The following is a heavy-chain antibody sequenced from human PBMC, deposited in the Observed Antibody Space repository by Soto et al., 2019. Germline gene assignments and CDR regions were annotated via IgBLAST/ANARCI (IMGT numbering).Heavy chain of an antibody. CDR3: ARDSATVTEYFQH. D-gene: IGHD4-17*01. CDR2: IYYSGST. V-gene: IGHV4-59*01. Sequence: SETLSLTCTVSGGSSSSYYWSWIRQPPGKGLEWIGYIYYSGSTNYNPSLKSRVTISVDTSKNQFSLKLSSVTAADTAVYYCARDSATVTEYFQHWGQGTLVTVSS. J-gene: IGHJ1*01. CDR1: GGSSSSYY.